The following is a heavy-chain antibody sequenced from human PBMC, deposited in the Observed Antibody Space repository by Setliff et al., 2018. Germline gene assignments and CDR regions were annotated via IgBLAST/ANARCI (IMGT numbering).Heavy chain of an antibody. CDR3: ASDPSYASSLYYYLEV. CDR2: ISSTGSYK. Sequence: PGGSLRLSCAASGFTFNSYSINWVRQAPGKGLEWVSSISSTGSYKPYADSVRGRFTISRDNAKNSVDLQMSSLRPEDTAVYYCASDPSYASSLYYYLEVWGKGTTVTVSS. J-gene: IGHJ6*03. D-gene: IGHD6-13*01. CDR1: GFTFNSYS. V-gene: IGHV3-21*06.